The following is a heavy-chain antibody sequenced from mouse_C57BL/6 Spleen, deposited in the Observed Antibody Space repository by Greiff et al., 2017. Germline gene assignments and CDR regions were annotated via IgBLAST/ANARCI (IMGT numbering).Heavy chain of an antibody. CDR3: DIGRCWFAY. CDR1: GYTFTSYC. Sequence: VQLLQPGAELVKPGASVTVSCKASGYTFTSYCMNWVKQRPGQGLEWFGRIHPSDSDTNYNQKFKGKATVTVDKSSSTAYMQLSSLTSEDSAVYCGDIGRCWFAYWGQGTLVTVSA. V-gene: IGHV1-74*01. J-gene: IGHJ3*01. CDR2: IHPSDSDT.